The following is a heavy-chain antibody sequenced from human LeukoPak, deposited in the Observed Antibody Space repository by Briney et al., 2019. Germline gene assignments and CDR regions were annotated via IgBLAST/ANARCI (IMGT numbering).Heavy chain of an antibody. J-gene: IGHJ6*02. D-gene: IGHD2-2*01. CDR1: GYTFTSYY. Sequence: GPSVKVSCKASGYTFTSYYMHWVRQAPGQGLEWMGIINPSGGSTSYAQKFQGRVTMTRDTSTSTVYMELSSLRSEDTAVYYCARSFGRPDYYYYGMDVWGQGTTVTVSS. CDR3: ARSFGRPDYYYYGMDV. V-gene: IGHV1-46*01. CDR2: INPSGGST.